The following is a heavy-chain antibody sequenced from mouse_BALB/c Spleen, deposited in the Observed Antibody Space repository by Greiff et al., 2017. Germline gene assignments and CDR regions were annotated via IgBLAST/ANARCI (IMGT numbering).Heavy chain of an antibody. CDR3: TRYYYYGSSYWYFDV. CDR2: IDPETGGT. V-gene: IGHV1-15*01. Sequence: QVQLQQSGAELVRPGASVTLSCKASGYTFTDYEMHWVKQTPVHGLEWIGAIDPETGGTAYNQKFKGKATLTADKSSSTAYMELRSLTSEDSAVYYCTRYYYYGSSYWYFDVWGAGTTVTVSS. D-gene: IGHD1-1*01. CDR1: GYTFTDYE. J-gene: IGHJ1*01.